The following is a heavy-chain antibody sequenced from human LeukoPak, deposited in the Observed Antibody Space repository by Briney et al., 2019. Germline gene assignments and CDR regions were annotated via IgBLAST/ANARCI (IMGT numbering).Heavy chain of an antibody. Sequence: ASVKVSCKASGYTFTSYDINWVRQATGQGLEWMGWMNPNSGNTGYAQKFQGRVTMTRNTSISTAYMELSSLRSEDTAVYYCARIKMKKGTHFDYWGQGTLVTVSS. CDR1: GYTFTSYD. J-gene: IGHJ4*02. CDR3: ARIKMKKGTHFDY. CDR2: MNPNSGNT. V-gene: IGHV1-8*01. D-gene: IGHD1-7*01.